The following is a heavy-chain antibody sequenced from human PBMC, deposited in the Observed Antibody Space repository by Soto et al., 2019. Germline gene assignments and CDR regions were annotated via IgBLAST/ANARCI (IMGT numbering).Heavy chain of an antibody. CDR1: GGSVSSGSNY. CDR3: ARDSSGGLSPWFDP. V-gene: IGHV4-61*03. D-gene: IGHD3-10*01. Sequence: PSETLSLTCTVSGGSVSSGSNYWGWIRQPPGKGLEWIGYIHYTGSTNYNPSLKSRVTISVDTSKNNFSLKLSSVTAADTAVYYCARDSSGGLSPWFDPWGLGTLVTVAS. J-gene: IGHJ5*02. CDR2: IHYTGST.